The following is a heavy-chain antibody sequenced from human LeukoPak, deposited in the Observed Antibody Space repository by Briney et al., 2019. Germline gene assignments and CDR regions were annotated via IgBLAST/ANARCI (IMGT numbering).Heavy chain of an antibody. CDR1: GFTFSSYA. Sequence: PGGSLRLSCAASGFTFSSYAMSWVRQAPGKGLEWVSAISGSGGSTYYADSVKGRFTISRDNSKNTLYLQMNSLRAEDTAVYYCAKVLKGEWLDFYYFDYWGQGTLVTVSS. CDR3: AKVLKGEWLDFYYFDY. V-gene: IGHV3-23*01. CDR2: ISGSGGST. J-gene: IGHJ4*02. D-gene: IGHD6-19*01.